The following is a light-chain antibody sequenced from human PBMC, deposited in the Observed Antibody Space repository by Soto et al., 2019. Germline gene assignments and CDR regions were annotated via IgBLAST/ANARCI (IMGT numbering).Light chain of an antibody. Sequence: EIVLTQSPGTLSLSPGERATLSCRASQSVSSSYLAWYQQKPGQAPRLLIYGASSRATGIPDRFSGSGSGTDFTLIISRLEPEDFAVYYCQPYGSSPTFGQGTRLEIK. CDR2: GAS. V-gene: IGKV3-20*01. CDR3: QPYGSSPT. J-gene: IGKJ5*01. CDR1: QSVSSSY.